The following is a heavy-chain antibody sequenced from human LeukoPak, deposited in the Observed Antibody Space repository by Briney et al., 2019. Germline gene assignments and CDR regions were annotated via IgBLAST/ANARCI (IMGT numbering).Heavy chain of an antibody. CDR2: IKPDNGGT. CDR3: ARVFSAGIFDV. D-gene: IGHD2-15*01. J-gene: IGHJ6*04. V-gene: IGHV1-2*02. Sequence: ASVKVSCKAAGYSFTNYYIHWLRQAPGQGLEWMGWIKPDNGGTDYAQKFLGRVTMTRDTSISTAYMDLSSLRSDDTAVYYCARVFSAGIFDVWGRGTTVTISS. CDR1: GYSFTNYY.